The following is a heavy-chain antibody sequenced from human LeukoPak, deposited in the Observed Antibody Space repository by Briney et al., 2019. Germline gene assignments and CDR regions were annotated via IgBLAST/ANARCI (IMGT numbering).Heavy chain of an antibody. D-gene: IGHD3-10*01. CDR1: GGSFSDYY. V-gene: IGHV4-34*01. CDR2: INHSGNT. J-gene: IGHJ4*01. Sequence: SETLSLTCAVYGGSFSDYYWSWIRQPPGKGLEWIGEINHSGNTNYNPSLKSRVTISSDTSKNQFSLRLTSVTAADTAMYFCSLWFGEPSSGVRAFDYWGQGTLVTVSS. CDR3: SLWFGEPSSGVRAFDY.